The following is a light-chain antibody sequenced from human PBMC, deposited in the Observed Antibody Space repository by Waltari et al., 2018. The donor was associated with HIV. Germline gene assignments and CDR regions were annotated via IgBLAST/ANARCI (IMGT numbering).Light chain of an antibody. CDR2: EVS. CDR3: SSSRV. J-gene: IGLJ3*02. Sequence: QSALTQPPSASGSPGQSVTISCTGTSSYVGGYNYVPWYQQHPGKAPKLMIYEVSKRPSGVPDRFSGSKSGNTASLTVSGLQAEDEADYYCSSSRVFGGGTKLTVL. V-gene: IGLV2-8*01. CDR1: SSYVGGYNY.